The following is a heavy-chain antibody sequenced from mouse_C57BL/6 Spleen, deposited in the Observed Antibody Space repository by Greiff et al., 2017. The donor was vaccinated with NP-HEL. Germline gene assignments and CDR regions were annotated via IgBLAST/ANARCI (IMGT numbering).Heavy chain of an antibody. D-gene: IGHD1-1*01. J-gene: IGHJ2*01. Sequence: VQLQESGPELVKPGASVKISCKASGYSFTSYYIHWVKQRPGQGLEWIGWIYPGSGNTKYNEKFKGKATLTADTSSSTAYMQRSSLTSEDAAVYYWARDYGSSMDYWGQGTTLTVSS. V-gene: IGHV1-66*01. CDR3: ARDYGSSMDY. CDR2: IYPGSGNT. CDR1: GYSFTSYY.